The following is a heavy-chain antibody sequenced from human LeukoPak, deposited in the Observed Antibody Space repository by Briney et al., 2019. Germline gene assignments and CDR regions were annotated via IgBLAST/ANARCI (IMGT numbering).Heavy chain of an antibody. CDR1: GFTFSTYW. CDR2: LSPDGSSS. V-gene: IGHV3-74*01. J-gene: IGHJ4*02. D-gene: IGHD1-26*01. Sequence: GRSRRLSWAASGFTFSTYWMDWVRQAPGKGLVWVSRLSPDGSSSIYADSVKGRFTVSRDNAKNTLCLQMNSLRTEDTAVYYCTRSPSLGGNYWGFDYWGQGTLVTVSS. CDR3: TRSPSLGGNYWGFDY.